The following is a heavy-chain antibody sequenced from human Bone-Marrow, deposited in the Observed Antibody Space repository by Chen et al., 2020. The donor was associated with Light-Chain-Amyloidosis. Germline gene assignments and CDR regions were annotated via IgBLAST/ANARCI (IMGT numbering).Heavy chain of an antibody. V-gene: IGHV5-51*01. D-gene: IGHD5-12*01. CDR1: GYTFPNYW. CDR2: IYPDDSDA. CDR3: ARRRDGYNFDY. J-gene: IGHJ4*02. Sequence: EVQLEQSGPEVKKPGESLKISCKGSGYTFPNYWIGWVRQRPGKGLEWMGVIYPDDSDASYSPSVEGQVTIPADKSSTTAYLQWRSLKASDTAMYYCARRRDGYNFDYWGQGTLVTVSS.